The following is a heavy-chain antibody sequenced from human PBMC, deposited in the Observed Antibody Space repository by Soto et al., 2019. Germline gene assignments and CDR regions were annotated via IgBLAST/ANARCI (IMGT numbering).Heavy chain of an antibody. Sequence: SVKVSCKASGGTFSSYAISWVRQAPGQGLEWMGGIIPIFGTANYAQKFQGRVTITADESTSTAYMELSSLRSEDTAVYYCARVDPLGGSYSNGQFDYWGQGTLVNVS. J-gene: IGHJ4*02. CDR2: IIPIFGTA. CDR3: ARVDPLGGSYSNGQFDY. CDR1: GGTFSSYA. V-gene: IGHV1-69*13. D-gene: IGHD1-26*01.